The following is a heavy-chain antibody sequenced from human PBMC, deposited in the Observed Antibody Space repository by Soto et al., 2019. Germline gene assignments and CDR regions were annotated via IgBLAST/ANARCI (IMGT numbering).Heavy chain of an antibody. CDR3: ARVTGGRQLTYYYYYYMDV. CDR2: ISAYNGNT. V-gene: IGHV1-18*01. CDR1: GYTFTSYG. D-gene: IGHD6-6*01. J-gene: IGHJ6*03. Sequence: ASVKVSCKASGYTFTSYGISWVRQAPGQGLEWMGWISAYNGNTNYAQKLQGRVTMTTDTSTSTAYMELRSLGSDDTAVYYCARVTGGRQLTYYYYYYMDVWGKGTTVTVSS.